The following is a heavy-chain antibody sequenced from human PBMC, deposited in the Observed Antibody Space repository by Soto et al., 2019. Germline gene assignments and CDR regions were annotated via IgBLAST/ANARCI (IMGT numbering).Heavy chain of an antibody. CDR2: IDPSDSYT. V-gene: IGHV5-10-1*01. CDR3: ARRYYDFWSGYPLDY. D-gene: IGHD3-3*01. CDR1: GYSFTSYW. Sequence: GESLKISCKGSGYSFTSYWISWVRQMPGKGLEWMGRIDPSDSYTNYSPSFQGYVTISADKSISTAYLQWSSLKASDTAMYYCARRYYDFWSGYPLDYWGQGTLVTVSS. J-gene: IGHJ4*02.